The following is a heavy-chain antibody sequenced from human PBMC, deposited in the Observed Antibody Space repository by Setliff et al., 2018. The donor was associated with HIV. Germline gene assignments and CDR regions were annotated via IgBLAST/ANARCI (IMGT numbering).Heavy chain of an antibody. V-gene: IGHV4-59*04. CDR3: ARPALGIGGGSRFDN. J-gene: IGHJ4*02. Sequence: SETLSLTCTVSGGSISSYYWSWIRQPPGKGLEWIGYIYYSGSTYYNPALKSRVTISVDTSKNQFSLKLSSVTAADTAVYYCARPALGIGGGSRFDNWGQGTRVTVSS. D-gene: IGHD3-10*01. CDR2: IYYSGST. CDR1: GGSISSYY.